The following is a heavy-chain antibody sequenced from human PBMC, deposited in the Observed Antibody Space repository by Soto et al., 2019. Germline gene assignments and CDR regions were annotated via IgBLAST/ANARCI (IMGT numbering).Heavy chain of an antibody. CDR2: INGGSGKT. V-gene: IGHV1-3*01. CDR3: ARYSGNYQDAFDI. Sequence: QVQLVQSGAEVKKPGASVKVSCRASGFTFTLYSMHWVRQAPGQRLEWMGWINGGSGKTKYSKKFQGRVTIARDTSASTAYMEVSSLRSEDTAVYYCARYSGNYQDAFDIWGQGTMVTVSS. D-gene: IGHD1-26*01. CDR1: GFTFTLYS. J-gene: IGHJ3*02.